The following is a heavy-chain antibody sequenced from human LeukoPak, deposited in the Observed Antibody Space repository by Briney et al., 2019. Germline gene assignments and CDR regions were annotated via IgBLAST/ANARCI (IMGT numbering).Heavy chain of an antibody. V-gene: IGHV3-48*01. Sequence: PGGSLRLSCAASGFSFSSYSMNWVRQAPGKGLEWVSDISSSSSTIYYADSVKGRFTISRDNAKNSLYLQMNSLRAEDTAVYYCARGGFGELFSSDYWGQGTLVTVSS. CDR3: ARGGFGELFSSDY. CDR1: GFSFSSYS. CDR2: ISSSSSTI. J-gene: IGHJ4*02. D-gene: IGHD3-10*01.